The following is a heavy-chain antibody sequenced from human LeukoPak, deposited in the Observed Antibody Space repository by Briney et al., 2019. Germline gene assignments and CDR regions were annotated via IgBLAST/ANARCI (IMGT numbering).Heavy chain of an antibody. V-gene: IGHV3-48*03. CDR2: ISSSGSTI. CDR1: GFTFSSYE. J-gene: IGHJ6*04. D-gene: IGHD3-10*02. CDR3: AELGITMIGGV. Sequence: PGGSLRLSCAASGFTFSSYEMNWVRQAPGKGLEWDSYISSSGSTIYYADSEKGRFTISRDNAKNSLYLQMNSLRAEDTAVYYCAELGITMIGGVWGKGTTVTISS.